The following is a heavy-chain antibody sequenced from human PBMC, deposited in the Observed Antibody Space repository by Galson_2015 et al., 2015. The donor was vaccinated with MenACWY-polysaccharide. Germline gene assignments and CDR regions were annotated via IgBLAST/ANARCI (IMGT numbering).Heavy chain of an antibody. J-gene: IGHJ5*02. D-gene: IGHD2-21*01. V-gene: IGHV2-26*01. CDR2: IFSIDQK. CDR1: GFSLNNTKLG. CDR3: ARSHVFRGWFDP. Sequence: PALVKPTQTLTLTCTVSGFSLNNTKLGVSWIRQAPGKALEWLAHIFSIDQKFYSASLQSRLTISKDTSKSQVVLTMTNMESVDTATYYCARSHVFRGWFDPWGQGTLVTVPS.